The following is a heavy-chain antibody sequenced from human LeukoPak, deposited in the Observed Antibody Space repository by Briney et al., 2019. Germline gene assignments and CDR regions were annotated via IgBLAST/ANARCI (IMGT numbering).Heavy chain of an antibody. CDR2: ISGSGGST. V-gene: IGHV3-23*01. J-gene: IGHJ4*02. CDR3: AKDLYCSSTSCSLFDY. Sequence: GGSLRLSCAASGITLSNYGMSWVRQAPGKGLEWISAISGSGGSTYYADSVKGRFTISRDNSKNTLYLQMNSLRAEDTAVYYCAKDLYCSSTSCSLFDYWGQGTLVTVSS. CDR1: GITLSNYG. D-gene: IGHD2-2*01.